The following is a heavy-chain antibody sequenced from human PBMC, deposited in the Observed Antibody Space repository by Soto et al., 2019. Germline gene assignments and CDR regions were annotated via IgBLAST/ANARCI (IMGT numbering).Heavy chain of an antibody. J-gene: IGHJ5*02. CDR2: IYYSGST. D-gene: IGHD3-9*01. CDR3: ARQSPHLRYFDWLAWFDP. Sequence: QLQLQESGPGLVKPSETLSLTCTVSGGSISSSSYYWGWIRQPPGKGLEWIGSIYYSGSTYYNPSLKSRVTISVDTSKNQFSLKLSSVTAADTAVYCCARQSPHLRYFDWLAWFDPWGQGTLVTVSS. CDR1: GGSISSSSYY. V-gene: IGHV4-39*01.